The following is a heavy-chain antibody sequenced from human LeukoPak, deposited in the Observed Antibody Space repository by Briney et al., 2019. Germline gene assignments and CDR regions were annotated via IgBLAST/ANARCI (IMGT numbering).Heavy chain of an antibody. D-gene: IGHD4-17*01. J-gene: IGHJ4*02. CDR3: ARADYGDARFDY. CDR1: GYTFTGYY. Sequence: GASVKVSCKASGYTFTGYYMHWVRRAPGQGLEWMGGIIPIFGTANYAQKFQGRVTITADESTSTAYMELSSLRSEDTAVYYCARADYGDARFDYWGQGTLVTVSS. CDR2: IIPIFGTA. V-gene: IGHV1-69*13.